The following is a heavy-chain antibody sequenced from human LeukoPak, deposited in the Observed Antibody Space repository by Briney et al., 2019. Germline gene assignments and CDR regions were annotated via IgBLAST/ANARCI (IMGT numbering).Heavy chain of an antibody. Sequence: PGGSLRLSCAASGFTFSSYGMHWVRQAPGQGLEWMGWINPNSGGTNYAQKFQGRVTMTRDTSISTAYMELSRLRSDDTAVYYCARGELVGATTWFDPWGQGTLVTVSS. CDR1: GFTFSSYG. CDR2: INPNSGGT. J-gene: IGHJ5*02. D-gene: IGHD1-26*01. CDR3: ARGELVGATTWFDP. V-gene: IGHV1-2*02.